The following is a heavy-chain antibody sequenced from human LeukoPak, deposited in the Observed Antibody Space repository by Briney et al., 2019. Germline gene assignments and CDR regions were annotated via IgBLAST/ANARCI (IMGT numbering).Heavy chain of an antibody. CDR3: AREYSSPAEVDP. J-gene: IGHJ5*02. V-gene: IGHV1-2*02. CDR1: GYTFTSYG. D-gene: IGHD6-13*01. CDR2: INPNSGGT. Sequence: ASVKVSCKASGYTFTSYGISWVRQAPGQGLEWMGWINPNSGGTNYAQKFQGRVTMTRDTSISTAYMELSRLRSDDTAVYYCAREYSSPAEVDPWGQGTLVTVSS.